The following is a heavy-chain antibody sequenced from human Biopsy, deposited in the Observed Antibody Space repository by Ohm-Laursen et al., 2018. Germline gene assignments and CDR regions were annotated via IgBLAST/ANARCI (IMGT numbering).Heavy chain of an antibody. J-gene: IGHJ6*02. D-gene: IGHD2-21*02. CDR2: INHSEST. CDR3: ACFDCTPSYYGVDV. CDR1: GGSFSGNY. V-gene: IGHV4-34*01. Sequence: SETLSLTCAVYGGSFSGNYWNWIGQPPGQGLEWVGGINHSESTNYNSSLKSRVTISVNTSTNHLSLNLIPVTAADTAVYYCACFDCTPSYYGVDVWGPGTTVTVSS.